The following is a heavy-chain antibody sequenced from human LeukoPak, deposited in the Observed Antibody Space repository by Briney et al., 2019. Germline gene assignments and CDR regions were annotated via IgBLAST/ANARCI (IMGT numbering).Heavy chain of an antibody. Sequence: GGSLRLSCAASGFTFSSHSMNWVRQAPGKGLEWVSSISSSSSYIYYADSVKGRFTISRDNAKNLLYLQMHSLRAEDTAIYYCARSSGWYHRGPDYYYYYMDVWGKGTTVTVS. J-gene: IGHJ6*03. CDR3: ARSSGWYHRGPDYYYYYMDV. CDR1: GFTFSSHS. CDR2: ISSSSSYI. D-gene: IGHD6-19*01. V-gene: IGHV3-21*01.